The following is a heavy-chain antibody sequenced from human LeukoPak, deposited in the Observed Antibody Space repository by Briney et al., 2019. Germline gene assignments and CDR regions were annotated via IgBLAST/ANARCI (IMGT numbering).Heavy chain of an antibody. CDR1: GYTFTGYY. D-gene: IGHD6-13*01. CDR2: INPNSGGT. Sequence: ASVKVSCKASGYTFTGYYMHWVRQAPGQGLEWMGWINPNSGGTNYAQKFQGRVTMTRDTSVSTAYMELSRLRSDDTAVYYCARDPPYSSPDNWFDPWGQGTLVTVSS. V-gene: IGHV1-2*02. CDR3: ARDPPYSSPDNWFDP. J-gene: IGHJ5*02.